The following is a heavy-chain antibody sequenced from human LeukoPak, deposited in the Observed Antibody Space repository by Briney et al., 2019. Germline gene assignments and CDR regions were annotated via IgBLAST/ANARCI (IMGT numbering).Heavy chain of an antibody. D-gene: IGHD1-14*01. CDR3: AKGHSAHGTGFDC. J-gene: IGHJ4*02. CDR2: ISGSGGST. V-gene: IGHV3-23*01. Sequence: GGSLRLSCAASGLTFNSYGMSWVRQAPGKGLEGVSGISGSGGSTYYADSVKGRFTISRDNSKNTLYLQMNSLRVEDTAVYYCAKGHSAHGTGFDCWGQGTLVAVSS. CDR1: GLTFNSYG.